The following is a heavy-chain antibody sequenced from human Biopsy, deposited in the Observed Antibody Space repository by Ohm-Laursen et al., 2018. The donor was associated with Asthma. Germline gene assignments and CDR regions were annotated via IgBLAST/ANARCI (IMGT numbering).Heavy chain of an antibody. J-gene: IGHJ3*01. CDR1: GYNFISFA. CDR2: VNTVTGAT. Sequence: ASVKVSCKASGYNFISFAIPWVRQAPGQRLEWMGWVNTVTGATKYSQKFQGRVTITRDTSASTAYMELRSLRSEDTATYYCARTYYDFLTGQVKDVFGVWGQGTMVTVSS. V-gene: IGHV1-3*04. D-gene: IGHD3-9*01. CDR3: ARTYYDFLTGQVKDVFGV.